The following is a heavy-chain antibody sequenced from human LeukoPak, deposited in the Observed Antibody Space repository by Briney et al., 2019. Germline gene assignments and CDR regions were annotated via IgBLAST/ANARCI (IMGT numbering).Heavy chain of an antibody. D-gene: IGHD1-26*01. V-gene: IGHV3-30*18. CDR1: GFTFSDYG. CDR3: AKDRWAWEAFDI. CDR2: ISYDGSNK. J-gene: IGHJ3*02. Sequence: PGGSLRLSCAASGFTFSDYGMHGGRQAPGKGLEWVAVISYDGSNKYYADSVKGRFTISRDNSKNTLYLQMNSLRAEDTAVYYCAKDRWAWEAFDIWGQGTMVTVSS.